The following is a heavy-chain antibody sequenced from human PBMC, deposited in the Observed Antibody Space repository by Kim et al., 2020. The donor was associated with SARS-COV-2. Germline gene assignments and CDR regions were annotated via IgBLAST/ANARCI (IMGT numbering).Heavy chain of an antibody. CDR3: ARDLDGYSYGYYYYGMDV. D-gene: IGHD5-18*01. V-gene: IGHV3-7*03. Sequence: GGSLRLSCAASGFTFSSYWMSWVRQAPGKGLEWVANIKQDGSEKYYVDSVKGRFTISRDNAKNSLYLQMNSLRAEDTAVYYCARDLDGYSYGYYYYGMDVWGQGTTVTVSS. J-gene: IGHJ6*02. CDR2: IKQDGSEK. CDR1: GFTFSSYW.